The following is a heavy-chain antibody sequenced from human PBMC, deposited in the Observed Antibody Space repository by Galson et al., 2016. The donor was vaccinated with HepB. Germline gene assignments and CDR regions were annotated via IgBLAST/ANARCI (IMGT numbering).Heavy chain of an antibody. CDR1: GFAFRTYS. CDR2: ITGADYYT. J-gene: IGHJ6*03. V-gene: IGHV3-21*01. Sequence: SLRLSCAASGFAFRTYSMNWVRQAPGKGLEWVASITGADYYTYYADSVKDRFTISRDNPRNLLHLQVNSLRVDDSAIYYCARGSGSRRSRFRFYFYMDMWGKGTTVTVSS. CDR3: ARGSGSRRSRFRFYFYMDM. D-gene: IGHD3-10*01.